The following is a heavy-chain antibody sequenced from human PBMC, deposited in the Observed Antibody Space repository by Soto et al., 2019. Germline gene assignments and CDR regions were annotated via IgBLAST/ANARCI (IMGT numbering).Heavy chain of an antibody. CDR3: TRRGYSSYLN. CDR1: GFTFSGSA. V-gene: IGHV3-73*01. CDR2: IRSKANSCAT. J-gene: IGHJ4*02. Sequence: PGGSLRLSCAASGFTFSGSAMHWVRQASGKGLEWVGSIRSKANSCATAYAASVKGRFTISRDDSKNTAYLQMNSLKTEDTAVYYCTRRGYSSYLNWGQGTLVTVSS. D-gene: IGHD6-19*01.